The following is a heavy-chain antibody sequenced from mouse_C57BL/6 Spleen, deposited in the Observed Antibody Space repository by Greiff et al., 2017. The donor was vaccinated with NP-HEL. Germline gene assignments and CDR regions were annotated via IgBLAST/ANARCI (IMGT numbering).Heavy chain of an antibody. D-gene: IGHD1-1*01. CDR2: INPNNGGT. J-gene: IGHJ2*01. CDR3: ARQDYFFFDY. CDR1: GYTFTDYY. Sequence: VQLQQSGPELVKPGASVKISCKASGYTFTDYYMNWVKQSHGKSLEWIGDINPNNGGTSYNQKFKGKATLTVDKSSSTAYMELRSLTSEDSAVYYCARQDYFFFDYWGQGTTLTVSS. V-gene: IGHV1-26*01.